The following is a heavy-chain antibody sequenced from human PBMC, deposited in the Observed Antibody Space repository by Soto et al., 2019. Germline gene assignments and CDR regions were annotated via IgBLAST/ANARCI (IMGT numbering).Heavy chain of an antibody. J-gene: IGHJ6*02. V-gene: IGHV1-69*13. CDR1: GGTFSSYA. CDR2: IIPIFGTA. Sequence: SVKVSCKASGGTFSSYAISWVRQAPGQGLEWMGGIIPIFGTANYAQKFQGRVTITADESTSTAYMELSSLRSEDTAVYYCASQQLGPSYYYGMDVWGQGTTVIVSS. CDR3: ASQQLGPSYYYGMDV. D-gene: IGHD6-6*01.